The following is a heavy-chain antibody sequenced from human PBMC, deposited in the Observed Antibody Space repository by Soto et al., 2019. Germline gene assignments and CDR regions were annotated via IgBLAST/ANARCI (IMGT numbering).Heavy chain of an antibody. D-gene: IGHD3-3*01. J-gene: IGHJ3*02. Sequence: QLHLVQSGAVVKKPGASVTVSCSASGYPVTAYYMHWVRQAPGRGLEWMGGINPATGAAKYTQTFQGRVTMTRDTSTSTVFMELGGLTSDDTAGFYWARGGGVGVAGSAAFDMWGQGTLVTVSS. CDR3: ARGGGVGVAGSAAFDM. CDR2: INPATGAA. CDR1: GYPVTAYY. V-gene: IGHV1-2*02.